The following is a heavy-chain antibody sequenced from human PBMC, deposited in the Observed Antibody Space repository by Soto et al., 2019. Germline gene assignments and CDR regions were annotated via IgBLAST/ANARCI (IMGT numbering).Heavy chain of an antibody. J-gene: IGHJ3*02. Sequence: GGVPRLSCAASGFTFSSYAMHWVRQAPGKGLEWVAVISYDGSNKYYADSVKGRFTISRDNSKDTVYLQMNSLRAEDTDVYYCARESGYCSGGRCYSQAFDIWGQGTMVTVS. CDR2: ISYDGSNK. CDR3: ARESGYCSGGRCYSQAFDI. CDR1: GFTFSSYA. V-gene: IGHV3-30-3*01. D-gene: IGHD2-15*01.